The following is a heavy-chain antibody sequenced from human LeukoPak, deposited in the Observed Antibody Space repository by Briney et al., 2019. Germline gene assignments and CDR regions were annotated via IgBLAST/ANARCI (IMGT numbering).Heavy chain of an antibody. CDR3: AREKDGY. Sequence: GSLRLSCAASGFTFSSYAMHWVRQAPGKGLEWVAVISYDGSNKYYADSVKGRFTISRDNSKNTLYLQMNSLRAEDTAVYYCAREKDGYWGQGTLVTVSS. J-gene: IGHJ4*02. V-gene: IGHV3-30-3*01. CDR2: ISYDGSNK. D-gene: IGHD2-15*01. CDR1: GFTFSSYA.